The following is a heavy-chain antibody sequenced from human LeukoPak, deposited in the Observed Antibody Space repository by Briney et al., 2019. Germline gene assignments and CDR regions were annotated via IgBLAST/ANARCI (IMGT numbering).Heavy chain of an antibody. Sequence: PSETLSLTCAVSGGSISSSNWWSWIRQAPGKGLEWIGYIYYSGSTYYNPSLKSRVTISIDTSKSQFSLNLTSVTAADTAVYYCVRDPGLSSFDYWGQGALVTVSS. CDR3: VRDPGLSSFDY. CDR1: GGSISSSNW. V-gene: IGHV4-30-4*01. CDR2: IYYSGST. J-gene: IGHJ4*02. D-gene: IGHD1-1*01.